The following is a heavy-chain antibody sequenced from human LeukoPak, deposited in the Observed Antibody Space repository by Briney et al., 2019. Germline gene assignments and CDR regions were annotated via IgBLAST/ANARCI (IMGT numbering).Heavy chain of an antibody. V-gene: IGHV4-59*01. CDR3: ARVAGDNALDAFDI. J-gene: IGHJ3*02. Sequence: SETLSLTCTVSGVSFSSFQWSWIRQSPVKGLEWIGCIYYSGSTNYNPSLKSRVTISVDTSKNQFSLKLSSVTAADTAVYYCARVAGDNALDAFDIWGQGTMVTVSS. CDR2: IYYSGST. D-gene: IGHD7-27*01. CDR1: GVSFSSFQ.